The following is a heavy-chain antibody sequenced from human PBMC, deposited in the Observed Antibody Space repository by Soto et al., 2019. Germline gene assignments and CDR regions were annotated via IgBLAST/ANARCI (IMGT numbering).Heavy chain of an antibody. CDR2: ISSSGSTI. V-gene: IGHV3-48*03. CDR3: ARDFPGYDAFDI. Sequence: GSLRLSCAASGFTFSSYEMNWVRQAPGKGLEWVSYISSSGSTIYYADSVKGRFTISRDNAKNSLYLQMNSLRAEDTAVYYCARDFPGYDAFDIWGQGTMVTVSS. J-gene: IGHJ3*02. CDR1: GFTFSSYE. D-gene: IGHD2-15*01.